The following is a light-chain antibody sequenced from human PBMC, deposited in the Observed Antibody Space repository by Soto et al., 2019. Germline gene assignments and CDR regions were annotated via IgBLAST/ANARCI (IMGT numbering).Light chain of an antibody. Sequence: QSALTQPASVSGSPGQSITFSCTGTSSDVGGYNYVSWYQQHPGKAPKLMIYDVSNRPSGVSNRFSGSKSGNTASLTISGLQAEDEADYYCSSYTSSITPVVFGGGTKVTVL. V-gene: IGLV2-14*01. CDR2: DVS. CDR1: SSDVGGYNY. J-gene: IGLJ2*01. CDR3: SSYTSSITPVV.